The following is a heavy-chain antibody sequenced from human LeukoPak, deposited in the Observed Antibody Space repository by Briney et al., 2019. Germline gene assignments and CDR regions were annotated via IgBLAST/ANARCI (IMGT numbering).Heavy chain of an antibody. CDR1: GYTFTGYY. V-gene: IGHV1-2*02. Sequence: GASVKVSCKASGYTFTGYYMHWVRQAPGQGLEWMGWIDPNGGGTKYAQKFQGRVTMARDTSISTAYMELSRLTSDDTAVYYCARGGGLAAAGTRFDYWGQGTLVTVSS. D-gene: IGHD6-13*01. J-gene: IGHJ4*02. CDR3: ARGGGLAAAGTRFDY. CDR2: IDPNGGGT.